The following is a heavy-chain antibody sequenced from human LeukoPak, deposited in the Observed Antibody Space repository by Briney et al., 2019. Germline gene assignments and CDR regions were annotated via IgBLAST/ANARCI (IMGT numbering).Heavy chain of an antibody. CDR1: GGSFSGYY. Sequence: SETLSLTCAVYGGSFSGYYWSWIRQPPGKGLEWIGKINQSGSTNYNPSLKRRVTISIDTSKNQFSLKLSSVAAADTAVYYCAVGATDYWGQGTLVTVSS. D-gene: IGHD1-26*01. CDR2: INQSGST. CDR3: AVGATDY. J-gene: IGHJ4*02. V-gene: IGHV4-34*01.